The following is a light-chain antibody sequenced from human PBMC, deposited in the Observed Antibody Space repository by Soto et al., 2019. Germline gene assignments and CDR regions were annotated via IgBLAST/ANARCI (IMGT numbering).Light chain of an antibody. Sequence: SQMTQSPSALSATLGDRVTLNWRASRTIDNYLNWYQQKPGRAPELLVYATSSLQSGVPSRFTGGGSGTHFTLTISGLQPEDFATYFCQQSYNTPITFGQGSRLEIK. CDR2: ATS. CDR1: RTIDNY. J-gene: IGKJ5*01. V-gene: IGKV1-39*01. CDR3: QQSYNTPIT.